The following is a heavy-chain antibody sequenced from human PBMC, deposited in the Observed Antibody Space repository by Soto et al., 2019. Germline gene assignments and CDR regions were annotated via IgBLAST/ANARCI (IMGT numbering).Heavy chain of an antibody. CDR2: ISGSGGST. D-gene: IGHD2-8*01. Sequence: EVQLLESGGGLVQPGGSLRLSCAASGFTFSSYAMSWVRQAPGKGLEWVSAISGSGGSTYYADSVKGRFTISRDNSKNTLYLQMNSLRAEDTAVYYCAKDYEIPLIVLMVYAPGVFVYWGQGPLVTVSS. V-gene: IGHV3-23*01. CDR3: AKDYEIPLIVLMVYAPGVFVY. J-gene: IGHJ4*02. CDR1: GFTFSSYA.